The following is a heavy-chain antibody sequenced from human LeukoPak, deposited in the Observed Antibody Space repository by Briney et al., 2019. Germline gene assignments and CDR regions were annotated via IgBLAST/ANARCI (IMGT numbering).Heavy chain of an antibody. D-gene: IGHD3-9*01. J-gene: IGHJ5*02. CDR1: GFSLSTSGVG. CDR2: IYWNDDK. CDR3: AHSHVFRYFDWSNVDWFDP. Sequence: SGPTLVKPTQTLTLTCTFSGFSLSTSGVGAGWIRQPPGKALEWLALIYWNDDKRYSPSLKSRLTITKDTSKNQVVLTMTNMDPVDTATYYCAHSHVFRYFDWSNVDWFDPWGQGTLVTVSS. V-gene: IGHV2-5*01.